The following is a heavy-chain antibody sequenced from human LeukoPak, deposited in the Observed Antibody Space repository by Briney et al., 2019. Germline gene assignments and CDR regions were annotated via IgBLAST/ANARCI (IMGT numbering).Heavy chain of an antibody. J-gene: IGHJ4*02. CDR3: AKTQGPLGFLEWLLGY. CDR2: IWYDGTNK. CDR1: GFTFSSYG. V-gene: IGHV3-30*02. D-gene: IGHD3-3*01. Sequence: PGGSLRLSCVASGFTFSSYGVHWVRQAPGKGLEWVAVIWYDGTNKYYADFVKGRFTISRDNSKNTLYLQMNSLRAEDTAVYYCAKTQGPLGFLEWLLGYWGQGTLVTVSS.